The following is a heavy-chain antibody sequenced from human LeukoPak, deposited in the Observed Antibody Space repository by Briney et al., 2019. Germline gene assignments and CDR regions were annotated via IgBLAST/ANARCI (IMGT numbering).Heavy chain of an antibody. CDR2: IKHSGST. D-gene: IGHD3-10*01. CDR1: GGSFSGFY. V-gene: IGHV4-34*01. J-gene: IGHJ5*02. CDR3: ASRQRVRGPRNWFDP. Sequence: SETLSLTYAVYGGSFSGFYWSWIRQPPGKGLEWIGEIKHSGSTNYNPSLKSRVTISVDTSKNQFSLKLSSVTAADMAVYYCASRQRVRGPRNWFDPWGQGTLVTVSS.